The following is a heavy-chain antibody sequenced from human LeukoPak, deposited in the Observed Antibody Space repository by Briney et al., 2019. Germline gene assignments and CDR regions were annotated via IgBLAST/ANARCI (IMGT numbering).Heavy chain of an antibody. CDR2: INHSGST. D-gene: IGHD6-6*01. J-gene: IGHJ6*03. V-gene: IGHV4-34*01. Sequence: SETLSLTCAVYGGSFSGYYWSWIRQPPGKGLEWIGEINHSGSTNYNPSLKSRVTISVDTSKNHYSLKLSSVTAADTAVYYGARGIAAHGGYYYYYYYMDVWGKGTTVTVSS. CDR1: GGSFSGYY. CDR3: ARGIAAHGGYYYYYYYMDV.